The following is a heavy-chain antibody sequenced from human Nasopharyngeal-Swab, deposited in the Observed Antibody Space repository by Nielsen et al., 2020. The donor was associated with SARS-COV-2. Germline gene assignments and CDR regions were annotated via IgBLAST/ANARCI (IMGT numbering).Heavy chain of an antibody. J-gene: IGHJ4*02. CDR3: AKASNPAVAGDFDY. V-gene: IGHV3-9*01. CDR2: INWNSGSI. CDR1: GFTFDDYA. D-gene: IGHD6-19*01. Sequence: SLKISCAASGFTFDDYAMHWVRQAPGKGLEWVSGINWNSGSIGYADSVKGRFTISRDNAKNSLYLQMNSLRAEDTALYYCAKASNPAVAGDFDYWGQGTLVTVSS.